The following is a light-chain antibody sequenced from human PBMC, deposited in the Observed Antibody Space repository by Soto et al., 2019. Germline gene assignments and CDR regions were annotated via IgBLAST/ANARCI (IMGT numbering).Light chain of an antibody. CDR2: DAS. J-gene: IGKJ5*01. Sequence: DIQMTHSPSSLSASVGGRFTITCQASQNINNYLNWYQQKPGRAPKLLIYDASNLEAGVPSRLRGSGSGTDFTFTISRLPPEDIATYYCQQYENLPTFGQGTRLEIK. CDR1: QNINNY. CDR3: QQYENLPT. V-gene: IGKV1-33*01.